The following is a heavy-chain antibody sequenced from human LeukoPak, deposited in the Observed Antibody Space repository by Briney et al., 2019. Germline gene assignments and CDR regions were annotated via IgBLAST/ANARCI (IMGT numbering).Heavy chain of an antibody. CDR1: GYTFTSYY. V-gene: IGHV1-46*01. CDR2: INPSGGST. CDR3: ARVRPDWYFDL. Sequence: VSVKVSCKASGYTFTSYYMHWVRQAPGQGLEWMGIINPSGGSTSYAQKFQGRVTMTRDTSTSTVYMELSSLRSEDTAVYYCARVRPDWYFDLWGRGTLVTVSS. J-gene: IGHJ2*01.